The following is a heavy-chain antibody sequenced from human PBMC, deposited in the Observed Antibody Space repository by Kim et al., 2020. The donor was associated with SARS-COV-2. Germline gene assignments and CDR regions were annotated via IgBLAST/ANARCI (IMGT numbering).Heavy chain of an antibody. CDR1: GFTFSSFG. D-gene: IGHD2-15*01. CDR3: ARYSGGGIDY. Sequence: GGSLRLSCAASGFTFSSFGMHWVRQAPGKGLEWVALIWYDGSNKYYGDSVKGRFTISRDNSKNTLYLQMSSLIAEDTAVYYCARYSGGGIDYWGQGTLVTVSS. J-gene: IGHJ4*02. V-gene: IGHV3-33*01. CDR2: IWYDGSNK.